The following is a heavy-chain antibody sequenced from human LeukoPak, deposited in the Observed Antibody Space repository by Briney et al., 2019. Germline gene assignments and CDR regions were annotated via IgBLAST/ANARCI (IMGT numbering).Heavy chain of an antibody. D-gene: IGHD3-22*01. CDR3: ARDPITMIVDKSGWYFDY. J-gene: IGHJ4*02. CDR2: ISSSSSYI. CDR1: GFTFSSYW. Sequence: GGSLRLSCAASGFTFSSYWMSWVRQAPGKGLEWVSSISSSSSYIYYADSVKGRFTISRDNAKNSLYLQMNSLRAEDTAVYYCARDPITMIVDKSGWYFDYWGQGTLVTVSS. V-gene: IGHV3-21*01.